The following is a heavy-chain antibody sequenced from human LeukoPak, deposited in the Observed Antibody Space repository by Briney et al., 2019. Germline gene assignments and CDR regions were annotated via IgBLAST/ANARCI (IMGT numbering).Heavy chain of an antibody. D-gene: IGHD3-3*01. V-gene: IGHV1-8*01. CDR3: ARVYDFWSGYCWFDP. J-gene: IGHJ5*02. CDR2: MNPNSGNT. CDR1: GYTFTSYD. Sequence: AASVKVSCKASGYTFTSYDINWVRQATGQGLEWMGWMNPNSGNTGYAQKFQGRVTMTRNTSISTAYMELSSLRSEDTAVYYCARVYDFWSGYCWFDPWGQGTLVTVSS.